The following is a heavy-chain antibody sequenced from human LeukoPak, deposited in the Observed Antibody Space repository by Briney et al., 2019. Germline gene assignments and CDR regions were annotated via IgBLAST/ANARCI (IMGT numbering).Heavy chain of an antibody. V-gene: IGHV4-39*01. CDR3: VGGGSYDSSGYDEKFDY. CDR2: IYYSGST. D-gene: IGHD3-22*01. CDR1: GGSISSSSYY. Sequence: SETLSLTCTVSGGSISSSSYYWGWIRQPPGKGLEWIGSIYYSGSTYYNPSLKSRVTISVDTSKNQFSLKLSSVTAADTAVYYCVGGGSYDSSGYDEKFDYWGQGTLVTVSS. J-gene: IGHJ4*02.